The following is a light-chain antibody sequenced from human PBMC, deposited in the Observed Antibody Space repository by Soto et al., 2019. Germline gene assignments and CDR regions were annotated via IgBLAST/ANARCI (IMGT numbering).Light chain of an antibody. Sequence: QSVLTQPASVSASPGQSITISCTGTTADVGGSKFVSWYQQHPGKAPKLMLYEVTKRPSGVSNRFSGSKSGNTASLTFSGGQPEDEADYYCCRYVGGNITYDIFGIGTKVTVL. V-gene: IGLV2-23*02. CDR3: CRYVGGNITYDI. J-gene: IGLJ1*01. CDR1: TADVGGSKF. CDR2: EVT.